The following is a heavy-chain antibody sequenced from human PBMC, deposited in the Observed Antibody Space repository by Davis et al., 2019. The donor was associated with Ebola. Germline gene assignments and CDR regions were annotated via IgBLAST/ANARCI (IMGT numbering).Heavy chain of an antibody. CDR1: GFTVSSNY. D-gene: IGHD2-8*02. J-gene: IGHJ4*02. Sequence: GGSLRLSCAASGFTVSSNYMSWVRQAPGKGLEWVSVIYSGGSTYYADSVKGRFTISRDNSKNTLYLQMNSLRAEDTAVYYCARVGVLVVYAIEGYFDYWGQGTLVTVSS. CDR3: ARVGVLVVYAIEGYFDY. V-gene: IGHV3-53*01. CDR2: IYSGGST.